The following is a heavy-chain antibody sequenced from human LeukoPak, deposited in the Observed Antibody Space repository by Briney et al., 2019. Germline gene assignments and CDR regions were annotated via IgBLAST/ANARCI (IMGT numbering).Heavy chain of an antibody. D-gene: IGHD2-2*01. CDR1: GFTFSSYA. Sequence: AGGSLRLSRAASGFTFSSYAMSWVRQAPGKGLEWVSAISGSGGSTYYADSVKGRFTISRDNSKNTLYLQMNSLRAEDTAVYYCAKDLGDIVVVPAARSRDYWGQGTLVTVSS. V-gene: IGHV3-23*01. CDR2: ISGSGGST. J-gene: IGHJ4*02. CDR3: AKDLGDIVVVPAARSRDY.